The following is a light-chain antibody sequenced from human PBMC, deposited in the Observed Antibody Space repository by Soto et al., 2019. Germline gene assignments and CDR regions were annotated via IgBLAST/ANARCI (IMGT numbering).Light chain of an antibody. CDR2: GAS. CDR1: QSISTY. Sequence: PGQRATLSCRASQSISTYLAWYQVKPGQAPRLLIYGASTRATGIPARFSGSGSGTEFTLTISSLQSEDFAVYYCQQYNNWPPRRTFGQGTKVDIK. V-gene: IGKV3-15*01. CDR3: QQYNNWPPRRT. J-gene: IGKJ1*01.